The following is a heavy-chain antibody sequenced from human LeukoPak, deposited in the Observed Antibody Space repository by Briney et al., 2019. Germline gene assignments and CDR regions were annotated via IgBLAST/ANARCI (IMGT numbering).Heavy chain of an antibody. Sequence: GGSLRLSCAASGFTFSSYGMSWVRQAPGKGLEWVSAISGSGGSTYYADSVKGRFTISRDNSKNTLYLQMNSLRAEDTAVYYCAKGKWREGATFDYWGQGTLVTVSS. D-gene: IGHD1-26*01. CDR3: AKGKWREGATFDY. CDR1: GFTFSSYG. V-gene: IGHV3-23*01. J-gene: IGHJ4*02. CDR2: ISGSGGST.